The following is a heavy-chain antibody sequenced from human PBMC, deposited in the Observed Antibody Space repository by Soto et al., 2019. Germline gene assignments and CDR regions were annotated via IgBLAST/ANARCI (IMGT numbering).Heavy chain of an antibody. Sequence: PVGSLRLSCAASGFTFSHYAMSWVRQAPGKGLEWVSAISGIDDSTHYADSVKGRFTISRDNSKNTLYLQMNSLRAEDTAVYYCAKDMRYSSSWYYFDYWGQGTLVTVSS. J-gene: IGHJ4*02. D-gene: IGHD6-13*01. CDR1: GFTFSHYA. V-gene: IGHV3-23*01. CDR3: AKDMRYSSSWYYFDY. CDR2: ISGIDDST.